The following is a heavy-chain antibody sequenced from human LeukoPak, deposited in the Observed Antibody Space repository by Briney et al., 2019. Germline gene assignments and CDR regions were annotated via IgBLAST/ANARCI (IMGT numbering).Heavy chain of an antibody. CDR3: AKSYSWSGYSPGYMDV. CDR2: IIPIFGTA. V-gene: IGHV1-69*05. J-gene: IGHJ6*03. D-gene: IGHD3-3*01. CDR1: GGTFSSYA. Sequence: SVKVSCKASGGTFSSYAISWVRQAPGQGLEWMGRIIPIFGTANYAQKFQGRVTITTDESTSTAYMELSSLRAEDTAVYYCAKSYSWSGYSPGYMDVWGKGTTVTVSS.